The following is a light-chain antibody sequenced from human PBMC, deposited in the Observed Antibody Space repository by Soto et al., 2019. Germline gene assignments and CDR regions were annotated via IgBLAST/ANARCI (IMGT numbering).Light chain of an antibody. Sequence: EIVLTQSPGTLSLSPGERATLSCRASQSVSSNYLAWYQQKRGQAPRLLIYGASSRATGIPTRFSGSGSGKHFPLTISRLEPEDFAVYYCQQYDTSPRTFGQGTKVEI. V-gene: IGKV3-20*01. CDR3: QQYDTSPRT. CDR2: GAS. CDR1: QSVSSNY. J-gene: IGKJ1*01.